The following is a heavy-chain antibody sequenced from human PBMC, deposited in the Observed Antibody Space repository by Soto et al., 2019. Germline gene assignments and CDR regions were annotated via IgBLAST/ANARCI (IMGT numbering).Heavy chain of an antibody. V-gene: IGHV3-74*01. J-gene: IGHJ4*02. D-gene: IGHD3-16*02. CDR1: GFTFSSYW. CDR3: AKALGELSPESFDH. Sequence: GSLRLSCAASGFTFSSYWMHWVRQAPGKGLVWVSRINSDGSSTSYADSVKGRFTISRDNAKNTLYLQMNSLRAEDTAVYYCAKALGELSPESFDHWGQGTLVTVSS. CDR2: INSDGSST.